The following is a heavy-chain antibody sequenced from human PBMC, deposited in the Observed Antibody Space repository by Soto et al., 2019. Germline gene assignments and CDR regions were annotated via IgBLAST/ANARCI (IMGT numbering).Heavy chain of an antibody. V-gene: IGHV4-4*07. CDR1: GGSISSYY. D-gene: IGHD3-22*01. CDR3: ARDSYYYDSSGYRNWFDP. Sequence: QVQLQESGPGLVKPSETLSLTCTVSGGSISSYYWSWIRQPAGKGLEWFRRIYTSGSTNYNPSLKIRVTMSVDTSKNQFSLKRSSVTAADTAVYYCARDSYYYDSSGYRNWFDPWGQGTLVTVSS. CDR2: IYTSGST. J-gene: IGHJ5*02.